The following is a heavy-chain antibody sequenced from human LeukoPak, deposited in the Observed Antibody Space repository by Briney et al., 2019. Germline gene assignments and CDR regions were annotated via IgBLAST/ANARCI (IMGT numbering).Heavy chain of an antibody. CDR2: ISLDGDTT. CDR3: AQLYSLDY. Sequence: PGGSLRLSCVASGFPFRANAMSWVRQAPGEGLEWVSSISLDGDTTYYADSVRGRFTISRDDSKNTVYLQMNSLRVDDTAVYYCAQLYSLDYWGQGALVTVSS. CDR1: GFPFRANA. J-gene: IGHJ4*02. D-gene: IGHD2/OR15-2a*01. V-gene: IGHV3-23*01.